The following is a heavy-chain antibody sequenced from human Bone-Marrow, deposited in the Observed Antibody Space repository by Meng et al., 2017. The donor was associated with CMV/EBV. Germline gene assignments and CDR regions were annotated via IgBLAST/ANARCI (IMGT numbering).Heavy chain of an antibody. CDR3: AKSLATYCADY. J-gene: IGHJ4*02. CDR1: GFTFSSYS. V-gene: IGHV3-21*01. D-gene: IGHD2-21*01. CDR2: ISSSSSYI. Sequence: GESLKISCAASGFTFSSYSMNWVRQAPGKGLEWVSSISSSSSYIYYADSVKGRFTISRDNAKNSLYLQMNSLRAEDTAVYYCAKSLATYCADYCGQGTLVTVSS.